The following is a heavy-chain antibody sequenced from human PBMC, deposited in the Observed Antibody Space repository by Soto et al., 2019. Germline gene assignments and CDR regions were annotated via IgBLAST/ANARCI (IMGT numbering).Heavy chain of an antibody. CDR3: ARGVVVDAFDI. Sequence: GGSLRLACAASGFTFSDYYMSWIRQAPGKGLEWVSYISISSSYTNYADSVKGRFTISRDNAKNSLYLQMNSLRAEDTAVYYCARGVVVDAFDIWGQGTMVTVSS. V-gene: IGHV3-11*06. D-gene: IGHD2-15*01. CDR1: GFTFSDYY. CDR2: ISISSSYT. J-gene: IGHJ3*02.